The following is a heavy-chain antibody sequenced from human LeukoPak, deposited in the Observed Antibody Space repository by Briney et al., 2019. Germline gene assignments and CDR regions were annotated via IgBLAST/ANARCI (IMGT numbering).Heavy chain of an antibody. CDR1: GVSFSSYH. D-gene: IGHD2-21*01. V-gene: IGHV4-59*01. J-gene: IGHJ4*02. CDR2: IYYSGGT. Sequence: AEPLCLTCTASGVSFSSYHWSWIRQPPGKGLEWIGNIYYSGGTNYNPSLKSRATISVDTSKNQFSLKLSSVTAADTAVYYCARIPADWGQGTLVTVSS. CDR3: ARIPAD.